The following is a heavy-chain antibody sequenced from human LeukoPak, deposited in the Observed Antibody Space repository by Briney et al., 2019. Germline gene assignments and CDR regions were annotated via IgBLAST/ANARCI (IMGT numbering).Heavy chain of an antibody. D-gene: IGHD5-18*01. CDR2: IYSGGSI. J-gene: IGHJ4*02. Sequence: GGSLRLSCAVSGFTVSSNYMTWVRQAPGKGLEWVSVIYSGGSIYYADSVKGRFTISRDISKNTVDLQLNSLRAEDTAVYYCASGKETSMAQGYWGQGTPVTVSS. V-gene: IGHV3-53*01. CDR3: ASGKETSMAQGY. CDR1: GFTVSSNY.